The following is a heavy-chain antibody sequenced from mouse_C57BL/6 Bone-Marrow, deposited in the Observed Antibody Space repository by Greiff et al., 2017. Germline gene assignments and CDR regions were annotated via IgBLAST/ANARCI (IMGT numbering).Heavy chain of an antibody. D-gene: IGHD2-12*01. CDR3: ARGAYSFFYAMDY. CDR2: IYPRSGNT. J-gene: IGHJ4*01. Sequence: QVQLQQSGAELARPGASVKLSCKASGYTFTSSGISWVKQRTGQGLEWIGEIYPRSGNTYYNEKFKGKATLTADKSSSTAYMELRSLTSEDSAVYFCARGAYSFFYAMDYWGQGTSVTVSS. V-gene: IGHV1-81*01. CDR1: GYTFTSSG.